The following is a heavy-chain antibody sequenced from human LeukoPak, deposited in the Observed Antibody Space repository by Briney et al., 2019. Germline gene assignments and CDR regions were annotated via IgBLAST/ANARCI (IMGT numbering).Heavy chain of an antibody. CDR2: IIPIFGTA. J-gene: IGHJ5*02. Sequence: ASVKVYCTASGGTFSSYAISWVRQAPGQGLEWMGGIIPIFGTANYAQKFQGRVTITADESTSTAYMELSSLRSEDTAVYYCARVMRFRELLDWFDPGAREPWSPSPQ. V-gene: IGHV1-69*13. D-gene: IGHD3-10*01. CDR3: ARVMRFRELLDWFDP. CDR1: GGTFSSYA.